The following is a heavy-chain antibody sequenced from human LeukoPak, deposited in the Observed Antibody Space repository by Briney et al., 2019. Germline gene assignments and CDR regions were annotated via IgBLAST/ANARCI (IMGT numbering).Heavy chain of an antibody. CDR3: ARCSTGTYYYYYYMDV. V-gene: IGHV4-59*10. Sequence: KPSETLSLTCAVYGGSFSGYYWSWIRQPAGKGLEWIGRIYTSGSTNYNPSLKSRVTMSVDTSKNQFSLKLSSVTAADTAVYYCARCSTGTYYYYYYMDVWGKGTTVTVSS. CDR2: IYTSGST. J-gene: IGHJ6*03. D-gene: IGHD1-1*01. CDR1: GGSFSGYY.